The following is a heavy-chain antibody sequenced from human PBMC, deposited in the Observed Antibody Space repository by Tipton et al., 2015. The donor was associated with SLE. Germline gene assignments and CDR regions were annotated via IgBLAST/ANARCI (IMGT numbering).Heavy chain of an antibody. CDR2: INPDIGDT. CDR1: GYTFTDYY. V-gene: IGHV1-2*06. D-gene: IGHD5-24*01. J-gene: IGHJ6*02. Sequence: QVQLVQSGAEVKKPGASVKVSCTASGYTFTDYYMHWVRQAPGQGLEWMGRINPDIGDTNYAQKFQGRVTMTRDTSISTAYMELTSLRSDDTAVYYCARDRQVEMTTMKEIYGMDVWGQGTTVTVSS. CDR3: ARDRQVEMTTMKEIYGMDV.